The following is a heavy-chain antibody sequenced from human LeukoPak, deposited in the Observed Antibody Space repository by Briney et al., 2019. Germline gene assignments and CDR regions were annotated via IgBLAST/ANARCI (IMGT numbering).Heavy chain of an antibody. CDR1: GGSISNYY. CDR2: IYYSGRT. CDR3: ARGQKYRNGYTVTELGSGYFAY. D-gene: IGHD5-18*01. V-gene: IGHV4-59*01. J-gene: IGHJ4*02. Sequence: SEILSLTCTVSGGSISNYYWNWIRQTPGKGLEWIGYIYYSGRTNYNPSLKSRVTISVDTSKNQFSLTLSSVTTADTAVYYCARGQKYRNGYTVTELGSGYFAYWGQGTLVTVSS.